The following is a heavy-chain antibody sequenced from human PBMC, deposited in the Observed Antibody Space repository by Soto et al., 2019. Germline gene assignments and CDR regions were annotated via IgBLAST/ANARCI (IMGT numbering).Heavy chain of an antibody. D-gene: IGHD1-26*01. Sequence: SQTLSLTCSISGDSVSSDSAGWAWIRQSPSIGLECLGSTYYRSKWYNDYAVSFEGRRTINADTYKNEFSLHLNSVTPEDTAVYFCASFDVVGVGYRWYYGFHXWGQGTLVTVSX. J-gene: IGHJ4*03. CDR1: GDSVSSDSAG. V-gene: IGHV6-1*01. CDR2: TYYRSKWYN. CDR3: ASFDVVGVGYRWYYGFHX.